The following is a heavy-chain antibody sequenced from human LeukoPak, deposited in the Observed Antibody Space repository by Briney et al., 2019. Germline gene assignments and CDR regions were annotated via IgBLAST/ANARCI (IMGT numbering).Heavy chain of an antibody. CDR1: GGSISSGSYY. CDR2: IYTSGST. CDR3: ARGAYCSSINCYGFDY. V-gene: IGHV4-61*02. Sequence: SETLSLTCTVSGGSISSGSYYWSWIRQPVGKGLEWIGRIYTSGSTNYNPSLKSRVTLSVDTSKNQFSLKLSSVTAADTAVYYCARGAYCSSINCYGFDYWGQGTQVTASS. J-gene: IGHJ4*02. D-gene: IGHD2-2*01.